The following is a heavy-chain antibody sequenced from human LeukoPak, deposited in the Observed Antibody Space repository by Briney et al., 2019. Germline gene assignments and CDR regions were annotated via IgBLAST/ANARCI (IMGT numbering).Heavy chain of an antibody. CDR2: ISYSGDTI. J-gene: IGHJ4*02. V-gene: IGHV3-48*04. CDR1: GFTFSTYS. D-gene: IGHD6-13*01. Sequence: GGTLRLSCAASGFTFSTYSMNWVRQAPGKALEWVSYISYSGDTIYYADSVKGRFTDSRDNAKNLLYLQMNSLRAEDTAVYYCARLGIITAAGSNDYWGQGTLVIVSS. CDR3: ARLGIITAAGSNDY.